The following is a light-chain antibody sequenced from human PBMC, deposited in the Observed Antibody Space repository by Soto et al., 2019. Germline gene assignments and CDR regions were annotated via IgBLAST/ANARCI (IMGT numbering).Light chain of an antibody. CDR1: QSISSY. CDR3: QQSYSTPYT. Sequence: DIQMTQSPSSLSASVGAIVTITCRASQSISSYLNWYQQKPGKAPKFLIYAASSLQSGVPSRFSGRGSGTAVTLTITSLQPEDFAIYYCQQSYSTPYTVGQGTKLEIK. V-gene: IGKV1-39*01. J-gene: IGKJ2*01. CDR2: AAS.